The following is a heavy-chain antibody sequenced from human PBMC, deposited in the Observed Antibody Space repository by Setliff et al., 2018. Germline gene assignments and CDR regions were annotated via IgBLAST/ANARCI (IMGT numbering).Heavy chain of an antibody. CDR1: GFTFDDYD. CDR3: ARAHRYFSDTSGYFYDQGRSAFDV. V-gene: IGHV3-20*04. Sequence: GGSLRLSCVASGFTFDDYDMAWVRQAPGKGLEWVAGIKWNGGDRGYADSVRGRFTISRDNAKNSLHLQMNSLGAEDTALYYCARAHRYFSDTSGYFYDQGRSAFDVWGQGTMVTVSS. CDR2: IKWNGGDR. D-gene: IGHD3-22*01. J-gene: IGHJ3*01.